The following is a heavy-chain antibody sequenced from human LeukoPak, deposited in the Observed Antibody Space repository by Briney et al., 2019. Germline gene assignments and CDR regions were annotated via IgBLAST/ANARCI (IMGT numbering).Heavy chain of an antibody. J-gene: IGHJ3*02. Sequence: SETLSLTCTVSGGSVSSGSYYWSWIRQPPGKGLEWIGYIYYSGSTNYNPSLKSRVTISVDTSKNQFSLRLRSVTAADTAVYYCARPLIVDRQSHDVFDIWGQGTMVTVSS. CDR1: GGSVSSGSYY. D-gene: IGHD3-16*01. CDR2: IYYSGST. V-gene: IGHV4-61*01. CDR3: ARPLIVDRQSHDVFDI.